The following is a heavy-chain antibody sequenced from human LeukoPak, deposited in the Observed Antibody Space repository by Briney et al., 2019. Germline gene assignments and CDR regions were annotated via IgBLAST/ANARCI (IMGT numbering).Heavy chain of an antibody. Sequence: GGSLRLSCAASGFTFSSYSMNWVRQAPGKGLEWVAFIRYDGSNKYYADSVKGRFTISRDNSKNTLYLQMNSLRAEDTAVYYCAKGKVGATKGYYYYYMDVWGKGTTVTVSS. J-gene: IGHJ6*03. CDR3: AKGKVGATKGYYYYYMDV. V-gene: IGHV3-30*02. D-gene: IGHD1-26*01. CDR2: IRYDGSNK. CDR1: GFTFSSYS.